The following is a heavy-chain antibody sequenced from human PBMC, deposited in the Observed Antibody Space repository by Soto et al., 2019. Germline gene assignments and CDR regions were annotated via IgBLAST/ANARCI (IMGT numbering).Heavy chain of an antibody. CDR1: GGTFSSYT. J-gene: IGHJ6*02. V-gene: IGHV1-69*08. CDR2: IIPILGIA. CDR3: AGDFGRSSWHYYYGMDV. D-gene: IGHD6-13*01. Sequence: QVQLVQSGAEVKKPGSSVKVSCKASGGTFSSYTISWVRQAPGQGLECMGRIIPILGIANYAQKFQGRVTITADKSTSTAYMELSSLTSEDTAVYSCAGDFGRSSWHYYYGMDVWGQGTTVTVS.